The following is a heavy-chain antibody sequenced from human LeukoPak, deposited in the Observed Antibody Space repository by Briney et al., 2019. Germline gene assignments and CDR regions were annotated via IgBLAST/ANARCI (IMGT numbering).Heavy chain of an antibody. Sequence: KTSETLSLTCAVYGGSFSGYYWSWIRQPPGKGLEWIGEINHSGSTNYNPSLKGRVTISVDTSKNQFSLKLSSVTAADTAVYYCARGIVGATWFDPWGQGTLVTVSS. J-gene: IGHJ5*02. D-gene: IGHD1-26*01. CDR3: ARGIVGATWFDP. CDR1: GGSFSGYY. V-gene: IGHV4-34*01. CDR2: INHSGST.